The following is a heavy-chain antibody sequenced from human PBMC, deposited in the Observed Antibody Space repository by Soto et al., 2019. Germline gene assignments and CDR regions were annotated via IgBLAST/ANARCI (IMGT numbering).Heavy chain of an antibody. J-gene: IGHJ4*02. CDR3: ARRYGGNFDY. CDR2: IYYSGST. D-gene: IGHD3-16*01. V-gene: IGHV4-59*01. CDR1: GGSISSYY. Sequence: SETLSLTCTVSGGSISSYYWSWIRQPPGKGLEWIGYIYYSGSTNYTPSLKSRVTISVDTSKNQFSLKLSSVTAADTAVYYCARRYGGNFDYWGQGTLVTVSS.